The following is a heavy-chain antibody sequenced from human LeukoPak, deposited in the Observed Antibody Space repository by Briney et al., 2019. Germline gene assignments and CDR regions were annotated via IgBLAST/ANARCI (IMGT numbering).Heavy chain of an antibody. CDR2: IYYSGST. J-gene: IGHJ4*02. Sequence: SENLSLTCTVSGGSISSSSYYWGWIRQPPGKGLEWIGSIYYSGSTYYNPSLKSRVTISVDTSKNQFSLKLSSVTAADTAVYYCARGVVVIATNYFDYWGQGTLVTVSS. CDR3: ARGVVVIATNYFDY. CDR1: GGSISSSSYY. V-gene: IGHV4-39*01. D-gene: IGHD2-21*01.